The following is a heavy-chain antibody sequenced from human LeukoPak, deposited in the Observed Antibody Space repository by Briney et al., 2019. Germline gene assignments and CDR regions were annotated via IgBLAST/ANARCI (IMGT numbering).Heavy chain of an antibody. CDR1: GYTFTSYG. CDR3: ARDDEQLVPLDY. Sequence: ASVKVSCKASGYTFTSYGISWVRQAPGQGLEWMGWISAYNGNTNYAQKPQGRVTMTTDTSTSTAYMGLRSLRSDDTAVYYCARDDEQLVPLDYWGQGTLVTVSS. V-gene: IGHV1-18*01. CDR2: ISAYNGNT. J-gene: IGHJ4*02. D-gene: IGHD6-6*01.